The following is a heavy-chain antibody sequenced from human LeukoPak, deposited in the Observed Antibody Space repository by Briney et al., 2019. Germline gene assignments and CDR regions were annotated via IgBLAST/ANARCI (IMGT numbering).Heavy chain of an antibody. J-gene: IGHJ4*02. V-gene: IGHV3-23*01. CDR1: GFTYSSYA. CDR3: ANFAGGIVTPGRY. D-gene: IGHD3-22*01. Sequence: GGSLRLSCAASGFTYSSYAMSWVRQAPGKGLEWVSAISGSGGSTYYADSVKGRLTISRDNSKNTLYLQMNSLRAEDTAVYYCANFAGGIVTPGRYWGQGTLITVSS. CDR2: ISGSGGST.